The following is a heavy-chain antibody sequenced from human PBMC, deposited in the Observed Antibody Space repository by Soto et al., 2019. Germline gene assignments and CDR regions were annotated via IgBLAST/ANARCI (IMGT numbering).Heavy chain of an antibody. CDR3: AREGSYSAYNFAHGIQLWSFDF. CDR1: GGSINTFY. V-gene: IGHV4-4*07. D-gene: IGHD5-12*01. Sequence: SETLSLTCTVSGGSINTFYWSWVRQPAGKGLEWIGRIFSSGSTSFNPSLESRVAMSVDTSKNHFSINLSSVTAADMAVYYCAREGSYSAYNFAHGIQLWSFDFWGQGALVPVS. J-gene: IGHJ4*02. CDR2: IFSSGST.